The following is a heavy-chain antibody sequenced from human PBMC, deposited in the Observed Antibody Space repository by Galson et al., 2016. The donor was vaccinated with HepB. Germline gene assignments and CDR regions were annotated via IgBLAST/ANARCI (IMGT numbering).Heavy chain of an antibody. CDR2: ITGSGAYT. D-gene: IGHD6-19*01. J-gene: IGHJ4*02. V-gene: IGHV3-23*01. Sequence: SLRLSCAASGFTFSSYAMNWVRQAPGKGLEWVSYITGSGAYTSYADSVKGRFTISRDNSKNMVYLQMNSLRAEDTAVYYCTTVAAFDFWGQGTLVTISS. CDR1: GFTFSSYA. CDR3: TTVAAFDF.